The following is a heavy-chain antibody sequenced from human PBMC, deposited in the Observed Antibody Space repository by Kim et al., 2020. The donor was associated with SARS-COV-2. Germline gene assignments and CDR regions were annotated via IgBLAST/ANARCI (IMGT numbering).Heavy chain of an antibody. D-gene: IGHD6-6*01. CDR2: IIPILGIA. J-gene: IGHJ6*02. V-gene: IGHV1-69*04. CDR1: GGTFSSYA. Sequence: SVKVSCKASGGTFSSYAISWVRQAPGQGLEWMGRIIPILGIANYAQKFQGRVTITADKSTSTAYMELSSLRSEDTAVYYCARDPSRVDSSSDNYYYYGMDVWGQGTTVTVSS. CDR3: ARDPSRVDSSSDNYYYYGMDV.